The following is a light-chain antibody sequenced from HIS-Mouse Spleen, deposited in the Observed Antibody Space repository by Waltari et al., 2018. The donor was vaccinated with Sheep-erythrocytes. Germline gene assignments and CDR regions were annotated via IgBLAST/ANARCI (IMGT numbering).Light chain of an antibody. V-gene: IGLV2-14*03. CDR1: SSDVGGYNY. CDR2: DVS. CDR3: SSYTSSSTWV. J-gene: IGLJ3*02. Sequence: QSALTQPASVSGSPGPSITISCTGTSSDVGGYNYVSWYQQHPGKAPKLMIYDVSNRPSGVSNRFSGSKSGNTASLTISGLQAEDEADYYCSSYTSSSTWVFGGGTK.